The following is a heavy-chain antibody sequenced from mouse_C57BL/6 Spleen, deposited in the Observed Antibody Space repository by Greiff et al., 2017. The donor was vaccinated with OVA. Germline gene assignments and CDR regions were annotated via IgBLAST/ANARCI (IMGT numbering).Heavy chain of an antibody. CDR2: IDPETGGT. CDR3: TRWGIYFDY. V-gene: IGHV1-15*01. J-gene: IGHJ2*01. CDR1: GYTFTDYE. Sequence: QVHVKQSGAELVRPGASVTLSCKASGYTFTDYEMHWVKQTPVHGLEWIGAIDPETGGTAYNQKFKGKAILTADKSSSTAYMELRSLTSEDSDVYYCTRWGIYFDYRGQGTTLTVSS.